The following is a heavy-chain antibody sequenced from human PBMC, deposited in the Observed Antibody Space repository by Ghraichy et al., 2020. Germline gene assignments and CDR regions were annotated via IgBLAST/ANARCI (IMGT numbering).Heavy chain of an antibody. D-gene: IGHD3-9*01. J-gene: IGHJ3*02. CDR3: ARGKYFDWLFYDAFDI. CDR1: GFTFSSYW. CDR2: IKQDGSKK. V-gene: IGHV3-7*01. Sequence: LSLTCAASGFTFSSYWMSWVRQAPGKGLEWVANIKQDGSKKYYVDSVKGRFTISRDNAKNSLYLQMNSLRAEDTAVYYCARGKYFDWLFYDAFDIWGQGTMVTVSS.